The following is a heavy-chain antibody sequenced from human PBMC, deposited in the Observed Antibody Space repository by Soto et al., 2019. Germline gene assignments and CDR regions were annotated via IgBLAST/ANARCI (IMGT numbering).Heavy chain of an antibody. CDR3: ARWWNDEEWVETMDV. CDR1: GFIFSDYG. D-gene: IGHD1-1*01. V-gene: IGHV3-33*01. CDR2: IYYDGSNE. Sequence: QVQLVESGGAVVQPGRSLRLACETSGFIFSDYGMHWVRQAPGKGLEWVPVIYYDGSNEHYSDSVRGRFTISRDNSKNILYLQMNSLRAEDTAIYYCARWWNDEEWVETMDVWGHGTPVTVSS. J-gene: IGHJ6*01.